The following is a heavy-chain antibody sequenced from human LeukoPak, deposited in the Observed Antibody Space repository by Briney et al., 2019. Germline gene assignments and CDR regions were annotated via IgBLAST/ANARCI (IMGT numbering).Heavy chain of an antibody. J-gene: IGHJ6*03. CDR1: GYTFTDYY. CDR3: ATSVGAPSYYYMDV. CDR2: VDPEDGET. D-gene: IGHD1-26*01. V-gene: IGHV1-69-2*01. Sequence: ASVKISCKVSGYTFTDYYMHWVQQAPGKGLEWMGLVDPEDGETIYAEKSQGRVTITADTSTDTAYMELSSLRSEDTAVYYCATSVGAPSYYYMDVWGKGTTVTVSS.